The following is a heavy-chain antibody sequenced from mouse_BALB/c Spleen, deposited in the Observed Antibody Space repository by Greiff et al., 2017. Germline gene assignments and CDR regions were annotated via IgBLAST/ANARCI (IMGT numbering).Heavy chain of an antibody. J-gene: IGHJ4*01. CDR1: GYTFTSYY. CDR2: INPSNGGT. V-gene: IGHV1S81*02. Sequence: QVHVKQSGAELVKPGASVKLSCKASGYTFTSYYMYWVKQRPGQGLEWIGEINPSNGGTNFNEKFKSKATLTVDKSSSTAYMQLSSLTSEDSAVYYCTRGDYDYPYYAMDYWGQGTSVTVSS. CDR3: TRGDYDYPYYAMDY. D-gene: IGHD2-4*01.